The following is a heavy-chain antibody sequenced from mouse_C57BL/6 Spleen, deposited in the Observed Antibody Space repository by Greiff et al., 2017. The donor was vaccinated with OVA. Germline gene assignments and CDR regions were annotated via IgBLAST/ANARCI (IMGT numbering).Heavy chain of an antibody. CDR1: GFTFSDYG. V-gene: IGHV5-17*01. J-gene: IGHJ4*01. CDR3: ARKVTGDSNSYYAMDY. CDR2: ISSGSSTI. D-gene: IGHD2-5*01. Sequence: EVKLVESGGGLVKPGGSLKLSCAASGFTFSDYGMHWVRQAPEKGLEWVAYISSGSSTIYYADTVKGRFTISRDNAKNTLFLQFTRLRSEDTAMYYCARKVTGDSNSYYAMDYWGQGTSVTVSS.